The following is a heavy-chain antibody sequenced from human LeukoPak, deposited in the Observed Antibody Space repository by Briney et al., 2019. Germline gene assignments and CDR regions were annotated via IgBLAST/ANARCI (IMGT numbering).Heavy chain of an antibody. V-gene: IGHV1-2*06. Sequence: GSSVKVSCKASGGTFISYAISWVRQAPGQGLEWMGRINPNSGGTNYAQKFQGRVTMTRDTSISTAYMELSRLRSDDTAVYYCARVAAAGKGVYYFDYWGQGTLVTVSS. J-gene: IGHJ4*02. CDR2: INPNSGGT. CDR1: GGTFISYA. D-gene: IGHD6-13*01. CDR3: ARVAAAGKGVYYFDY.